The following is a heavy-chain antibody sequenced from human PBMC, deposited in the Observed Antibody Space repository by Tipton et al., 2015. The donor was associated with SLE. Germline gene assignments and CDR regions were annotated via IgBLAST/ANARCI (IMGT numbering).Heavy chain of an antibody. CDR3: AREGGHTQQQVTDY. D-gene: IGHD6-13*01. Sequence: TLSLTCAVYGGSFSGYYWSWIRQPPGMGLEWSGEINHSGSTNYNPSLKSRVTISVDTSKNQFTLKLSSVTAADTAVYYCAREGGHTQQQVTDYWGQGTLVTVSS. J-gene: IGHJ4*02. CDR1: GGSFSGYY. V-gene: IGHV4-34*01. CDR2: INHSGST.